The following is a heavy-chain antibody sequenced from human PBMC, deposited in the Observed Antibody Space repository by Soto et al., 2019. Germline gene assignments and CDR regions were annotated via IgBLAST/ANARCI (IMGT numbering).Heavy chain of an antibody. J-gene: IGHJ4*02. Sequence: SVKVSCKASGGTLSSDAISWGRQGPGQGLEWMGGIIPIFGTANYAQKFQGRVTITADESTSTAYMELSSLRSEDTAVYYCARVSALASGWYGPFDYWGQGTLVTVSS. D-gene: IGHD6-19*01. V-gene: IGHV1-69*13. CDR2: IIPIFGTA. CDR1: GGTLSSDA. CDR3: ARVSALASGWYGPFDY.